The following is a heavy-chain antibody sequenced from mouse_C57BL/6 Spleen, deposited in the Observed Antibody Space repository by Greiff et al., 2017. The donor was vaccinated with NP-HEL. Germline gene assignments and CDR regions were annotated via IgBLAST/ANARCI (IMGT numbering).Heavy chain of an antibody. D-gene: IGHD1-1*01. V-gene: IGHV1-64*01. CDR2: IHPNSGST. Sequence: QVQLQQPGAELVKPGASVKLSCKASGYTFTSYWMHWVKQRPGQGLEWIGMIHPNSGSTNYNEKFKSKATLTIDKSSSTAYMQLSSLTSEDSAVYYCARHGSPYWYFDVWGTGTTVTVSS. CDR3: ARHGSPYWYFDV. CDR1: GYTFTSYW. J-gene: IGHJ1*03.